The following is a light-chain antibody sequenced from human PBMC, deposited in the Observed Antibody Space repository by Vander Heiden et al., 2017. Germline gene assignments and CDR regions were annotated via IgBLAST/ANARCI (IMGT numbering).Light chain of an antibody. CDR1: QITDNF. CDR2: TAS. J-gene: IGKJ1*01. CDR3: QQYTSYSGT. Sequence: DIRTTPSPSTLSASVGDRVPITCRASQITDNFLAWYQQKPGKAPKLLIYTASTLESGVPSRFSGSGSGTEFTLTISSLQPDDFATYYCQQYTSYSGTFGQGTKVEIK. V-gene: IGKV1-5*03.